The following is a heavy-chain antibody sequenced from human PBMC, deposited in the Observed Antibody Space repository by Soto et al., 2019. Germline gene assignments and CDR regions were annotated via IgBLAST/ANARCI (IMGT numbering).Heavy chain of an antibody. CDR3: ARDERGTCTSSSCYYFDY. Sequence: QVQLVQSGAEVKEPGASVKVSCKASGYTFTRYGFSWVRQAPGQGLEWMAWTSADNGVTNYAPKLQGRVTLTTDTSTGTAYMELRSLRSDDTAVYYCARDERGTCTSSSCYYFDYWGQGTLVTVSS. D-gene: IGHD2-2*01. V-gene: IGHV1-18*04. J-gene: IGHJ4*02. CDR2: TSADNGVT. CDR1: GYTFTRYG.